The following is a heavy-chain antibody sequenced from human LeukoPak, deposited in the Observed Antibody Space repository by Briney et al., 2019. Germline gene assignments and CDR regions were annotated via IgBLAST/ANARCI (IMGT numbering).Heavy chain of an antibody. V-gene: IGHV3-23*01. CDR2: ISGSGGST. D-gene: IGHD6-19*01. J-gene: IGHJ4*02. Sequence: GGSLRLSCAASGFTFSSYAMSWVRQAPGKGLEWVSAISGSGGSTYYADSVKGRFTISRGNSKNTLYLQMNSLRAEDTAVYYCARFGSGWYRDYFDYWGQGTLVTVSS. CDR1: GFTFSSYA. CDR3: ARFGSGWYRDYFDY.